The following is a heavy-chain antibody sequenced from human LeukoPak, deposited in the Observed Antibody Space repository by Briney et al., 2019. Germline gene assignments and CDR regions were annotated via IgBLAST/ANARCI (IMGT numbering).Heavy chain of an antibody. J-gene: IGHJ4*02. CDR3: AKDAQRGYSGYDYTGGY. CDR2: ISGSGGST. V-gene: IGHV3-23*01. Sequence: PGGSLRLSCAASGFTFSSYGMHWVRQAPGKGLEWVSAISGSGGSTYYADSVKGRFTISRDNSKNTLYLQMNSLRAEDTAVYYCAKDAQRGYSGYDYTGGYWGQGTLVTVSS. CDR1: GFTFSSYG. D-gene: IGHD5-12*01.